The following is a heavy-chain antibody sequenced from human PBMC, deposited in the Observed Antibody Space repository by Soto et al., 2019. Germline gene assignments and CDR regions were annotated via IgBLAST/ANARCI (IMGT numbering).Heavy chain of an antibody. CDR2: IIPILGIA. D-gene: IGHD2-15*01. Sequence: ASVKVSCKASGGTLSSYTISWVRQAPGQGLEWMGRIIPILGIANYAQKFQGRVTITADKSTSTAYMELSSLRSEDTAVYYCARLHCSGGSCYSSGPDAFDIWGQGTMVTVSS. CDR3: ARLHCSGGSCYSSGPDAFDI. V-gene: IGHV1-69*02. CDR1: GGTLSSYT. J-gene: IGHJ3*02.